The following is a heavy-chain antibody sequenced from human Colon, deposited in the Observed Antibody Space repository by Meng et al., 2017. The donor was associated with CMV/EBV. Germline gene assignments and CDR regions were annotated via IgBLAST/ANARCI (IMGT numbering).Heavy chain of an antibody. D-gene: IGHD3-22*01. J-gene: IGHJ3*02. V-gene: IGHV3-43*01. CDR3: AKPYENSGYYPFDI. CDR2: ISRDGGTT. Sequence: SCAPSGFTFDDYTMSWVRQAPGKGLEWVSLISRDGGTTYYADSVRGRFTISRDNSKNSLYLQIDSLRTEDTALYYCAKPYENSGYYPFDIWGQGTLVTVSS. CDR1: GFTFDDYT.